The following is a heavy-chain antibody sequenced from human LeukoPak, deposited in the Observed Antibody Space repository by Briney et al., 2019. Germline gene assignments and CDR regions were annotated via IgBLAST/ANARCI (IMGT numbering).Heavy chain of an antibody. CDR1: GGSISSYY. Sequence: SETLSLTCTVSGGSISSYYWSWIRQPAGKGLEWIGRIYTSGSTNYNPSLKSRVTMSVDTSKNQFSLKLSSVTAADTAVYYCARDARPTYYYGSGSYYWFDPWGQGTLVTVSS. J-gene: IGHJ5*02. D-gene: IGHD3-10*01. V-gene: IGHV4-4*07. CDR3: ARDARPTYYYGSGSYYWFDP. CDR2: IYTSGST.